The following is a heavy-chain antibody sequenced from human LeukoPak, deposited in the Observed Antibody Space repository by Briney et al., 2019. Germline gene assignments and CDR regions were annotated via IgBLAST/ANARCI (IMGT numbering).Heavy chain of an antibody. J-gene: IGHJ6*02. CDR2: IYYSGST. D-gene: IGHD7-27*01. CDR3: ARIAGVHYYYYGMDV. Sequence: PSETLSLSCTVSGGSISSSSYYWGWIRQPPGKGLEWIGSIYYSGSTYYNPSLKSRVTISVDASRNQFSLKLSSVTAADTAVYYCARIAGVHYYYYGMDVWGQGTTVTVSS. CDR1: GGSISSSSYY. V-gene: IGHV4-39*01.